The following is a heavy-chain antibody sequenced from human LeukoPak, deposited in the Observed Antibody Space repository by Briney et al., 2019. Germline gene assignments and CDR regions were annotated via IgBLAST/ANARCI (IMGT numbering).Heavy chain of an antibody. CDR3: AKDGSSWKGVNWFDP. CDR2: ISTDARTI. Sequence: GGSLRFSCAASGFAFSSNWMHWVRQAPGKGLVWVSHISTDARTITYADFVKGRFTISRDNAKNTLYLQMNSLRAEDTAVYYCAKDGSSWKGVNWFDPWGQGTLVTVSS. CDR1: GFAFSSNW. D-gene: IGHD6-13*01. J-gene: IGHJ5*02. V-gene: IGHV3-74*01.